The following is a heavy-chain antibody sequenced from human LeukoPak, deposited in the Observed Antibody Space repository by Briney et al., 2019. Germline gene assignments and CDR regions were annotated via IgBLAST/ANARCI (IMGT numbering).Heavy chain of an antibody. J-gene: IGHJ3*02. CDR2: IYYSGST. CDR1: GGSISSNSYY. CDR3: ARDRRYSYGYDAFDI. V-gene: IGHV4-39*07. Sequence: SETLSLTRTVSGGSISSNSYYWGWIRQPPGKGLEWIGTIYYSGSTYYNPSLKSRVTISVDTSKNQFSLKLSSVTAADTAMYYCARDRRYSYGYDAFDIWGQGTMVTVSS. D-gene: IGHD5-18*01.